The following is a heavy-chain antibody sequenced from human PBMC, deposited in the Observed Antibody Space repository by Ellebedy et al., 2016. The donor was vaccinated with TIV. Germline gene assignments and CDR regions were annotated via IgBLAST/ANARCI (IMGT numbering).Heavy chain of an antibody. D-gene: IGHD1-14*01. Sequence: ASVKVSXXASGYTFTSYYMHWVRQAPGQGLEWMGWINPNSGGTNYAQKFQGWVTMTRDTSISTAYMELSRLRSDDTAVYYCATAITKGPDAFDIWGQGTMVTVSS. CDR1: GYTFTSYY. CDR3: ATAITKGPDAFDI. V-gene: IGHV1-2*04. CDR2: INPNSGGT. J-gene: IGHJ3*02.